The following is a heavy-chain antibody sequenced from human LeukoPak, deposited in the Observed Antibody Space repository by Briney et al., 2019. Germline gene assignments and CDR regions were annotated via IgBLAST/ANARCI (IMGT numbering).Heavy chain of an antibody. CDR1: GFTSSIYW. Sequence: GGSLRLSCAASGFTSSIYWMSWVRQAPGKGLEWVANIKQDGGEKYYVDSVKGRFTISRDKAKNSLYLLMNSLRVEDTAVYYCARLNSGSYWAYYMDVWGKGTTVTIS. D-gene: IGHD1-26*01. CDR3: ARLNSGSYWAYYMDV. V-gene: IGHV3-7*01. J-gene: IGHJ6*03. CDR2: IKQDGGEK.